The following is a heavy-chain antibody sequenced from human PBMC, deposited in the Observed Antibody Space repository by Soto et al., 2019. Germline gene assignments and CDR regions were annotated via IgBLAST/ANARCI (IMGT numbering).Heavy chain of an antibody. J-gene: IGHJ4*01. CDR3: AKGVGPYYDFWSTDY. D-gene: IGHD3-3*01. Sequence: GGSLRLSCAASGFTFSSYWVHWVRQAPGKGLVWVSRIKSDGSSTSYGDSVKGRFTISRDNSKNTLYLQMNSLTAEDTAVYHCAKGVGPYYDFWSTDYWGHGTLVTVSP. CDR2: IKSDGSST. CDR1: GFTFSSYW. V-gene: IGHV3-74*01.